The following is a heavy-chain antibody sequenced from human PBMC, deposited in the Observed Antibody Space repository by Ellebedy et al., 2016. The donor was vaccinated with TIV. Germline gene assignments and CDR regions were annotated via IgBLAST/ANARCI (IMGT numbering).Heavy chain of an antibody. Sequence: GESLKISXVASGFTFSSNWIHWVRQAPGRGPVWVSRINRDGSETNYADSVKGRFTISRDNAKNTLYLQMNSLRAEDTAVYYCWAGMNTVADLFDYWGQGTLVTVSS. CDR3: WAGMNTVADLFDY. CDR1: GFTFSSNW. CDR2: INRDGSET. J-gene: IGHJ4*02. V-gene: IGHV3-74*01. D-gene: IGHD4-23*01.